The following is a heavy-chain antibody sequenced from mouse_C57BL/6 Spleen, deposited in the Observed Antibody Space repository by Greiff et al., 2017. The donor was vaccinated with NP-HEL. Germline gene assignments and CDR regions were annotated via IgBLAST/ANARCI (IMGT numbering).Heavy chain of an antibody. CDR2: IHPNSGST. J-gene: IGHJ2*01. CDR1: GYTFTSYW. V-gene: IGHV1-64*01. Sequence: QVQLQQPGAELVKPGASVKLSCKASGYTFTSYWMHWVKQRPGQGLEWIGMIHPNSGSTNYNEKFKSKATLTVDKSSSTAYMQLSSLTSEDSAVYYCARRGQLRLSFDHWGQSTTLTVSS. D-gene: IGHD3-2*02. CDR3: ARRGQLRLSFDH.